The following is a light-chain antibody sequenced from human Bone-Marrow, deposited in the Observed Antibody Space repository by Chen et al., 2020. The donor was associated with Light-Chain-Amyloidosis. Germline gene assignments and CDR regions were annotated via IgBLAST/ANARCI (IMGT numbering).Light chain of an antibody. J-gene: IGLJ2*01. CDR3: SSYGGRTNLV. V-gene: IGLV2-8*01. CDR1: SSDVGGYNY. CDR2: EVS. Sequence: QSALTQPPSASGSLGQSVNISCTGTSSDVGGYNYVSWYQQHPGKSPKLMISEVSKRPSGVPDRFSGSKSGNTASLTVSGLQPDDEADYYCSSYGGRTNLVFGGGTKLTVL.